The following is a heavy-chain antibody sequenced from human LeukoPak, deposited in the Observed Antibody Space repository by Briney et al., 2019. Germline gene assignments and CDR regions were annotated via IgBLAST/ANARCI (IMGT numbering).Heavy chain of an antibody. CDR1: GYTFTSNG. Sequence: GASVKLSCKASGYTFTSNGISWVRQAPRQGLEWMGWISAYNGNTNYAQKLQGRVTMTTDTSTSTPYMQLRSLRSDDTAVYYCGRVVLIGYYMDVWGKGTTVTVSS. CDR3: GRVVLIGYYMDV. CDR2: ISAYNGNT. V-gene: IGHV1-18*01. J-gene: IGHJ6*03. D-gene: IGHD2-8*01.